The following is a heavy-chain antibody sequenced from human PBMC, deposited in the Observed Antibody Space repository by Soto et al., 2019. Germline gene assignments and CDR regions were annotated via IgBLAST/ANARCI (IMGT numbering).Heavy chain of an antibody. J-gene: IGHJ4*02. V-gene: IGHV3-21*01. CDR1: GFTFSSYS. CDR2: ISSSSSYI. Sequence: EVQLVESGGGLVKPGGSLRLSCAASGFTFSSYSMNWVRQAPGKGLEWVSSISSSSSYIYYADSVKGRFTISRDNXQXSXXLQMNSLRAEDTAVYYCAREGGYCSGGSCYSLVDYWGQGTLVTVSS. CDR3: AREGGYCSGGSCYSLVDY. D-gene: IGHD2-15*01.